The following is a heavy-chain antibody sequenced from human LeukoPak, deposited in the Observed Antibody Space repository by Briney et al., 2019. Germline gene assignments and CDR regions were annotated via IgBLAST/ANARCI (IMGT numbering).Heavy chain of an antibody. CDR1: GGSIIGCY. Sequence: SDTLSLTCTVSGGSIIGCYGTWSRQPRGEGLEWIGYIYTRGRTNYNPSLKSQVTISVDMSQNHFSLQLSYVTAADTAVYYCARQSCSSTSCPHCTVFDIWGQGTVVTVSP. V-gene: IGHV4-4*09. CDR3: ARQSCSSTSCPHCTVFDI. CDR2: IYTRGRT. J-gene: IGHJ3*02. D-gene: IGHD2-2*01.